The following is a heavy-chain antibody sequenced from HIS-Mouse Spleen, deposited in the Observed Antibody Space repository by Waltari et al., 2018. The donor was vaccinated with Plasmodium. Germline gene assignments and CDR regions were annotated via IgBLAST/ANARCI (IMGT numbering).Heavy chain of an antibody. CDR2: IYYSGST. J-gene: IGHJ5*02. Sequence: QLQLQESGPGLVKPSETLSITCTVSGGSIRRSSYYWGWFRQPPGTGLEWLGSIYYSGSTYDNPSLKSRVTISVDTSKNQFSLKLSSVTAADTAVYYCARVPYYYDSSGYGMGWFDPWGQGTLVTVSS. D-gene: IGHD3-22*01. CDR1: GGSIRRSSYY. V-gene: IGHV4-39*07. CDR3: ARVPYYYDSSGYGMGWFDP.